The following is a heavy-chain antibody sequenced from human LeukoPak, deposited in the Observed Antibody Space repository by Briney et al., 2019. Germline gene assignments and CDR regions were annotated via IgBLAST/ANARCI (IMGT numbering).Heavy chain of an antibody. CDR3: ARYSSWYCIDY. Sequence: ASVKVSCKASGGTFSSYAISWVRQAPGQGLEWMGWISAYNGNTNYAQKLQGRVTMTTDTSTSTAYMELRSLRSDDTAVYYCARYSSWYCIDYWGQGTLVTVSS. D-gene: IGHD6-13*01. CDR1: GGTFSSYA. J-gene: IGHJ4*02. CDR2: ISAYNGNT. V-gene: IGHV1-18*01.